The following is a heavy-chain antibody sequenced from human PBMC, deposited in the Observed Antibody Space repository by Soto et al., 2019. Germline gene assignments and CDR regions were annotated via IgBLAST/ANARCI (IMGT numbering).Heavy chain of an antibody. CDR3: ARAGSCSGGSCYSLSFYYYYGMDV. J-gene: IGHJ6*02. V-gene: IGHV1-69*01. D-gene: IGHD2-15*01. CDR2: IIPIFGTA. Sequence: QVQLVQSGAEVKKPGSSVKVSCKASGGTFSSYAISWVRQAPGQGLEWMGGIIPIFGTANYAQKFQGRVTITADEPTSTAYMELSSLRSEETAVYYCARAGSCSGGSCYSLSFYYYYGMDVWGQGTTVTVSS. CDR1: GGTFSSYA.